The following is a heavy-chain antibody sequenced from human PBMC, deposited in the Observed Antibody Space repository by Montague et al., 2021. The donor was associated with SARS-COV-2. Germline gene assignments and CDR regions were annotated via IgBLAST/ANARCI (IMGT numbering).Heavy chain of an antibody. CDR2: ISISGSN. Sequence: TLSLTCTVSGGSISSGSYYWSWIRQPDGKGLEWIGRISISGSNNYNPSLKSRVTIPVDTSKNQFSLKLSSVTAADTAVYYCARDIAVAGLFDYWGQGTLVTVSS. J-gene: IGHJ4*02. V-gene: IGHV4-61*02. CDR1: GGSISSGSYY. CDR3: ARDIAVAGLFDY. D-gene: IGHD6-19*01.